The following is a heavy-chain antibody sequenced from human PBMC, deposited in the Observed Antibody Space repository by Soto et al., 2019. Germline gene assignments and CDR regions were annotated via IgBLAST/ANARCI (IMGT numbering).Heavy chain of an antibody. J-gene: IGHJ6*02. CDR3: AIDRVRRDNKSYSLDV. Sequence: QVQLQESAPGLVKPSQTLSLTCTVSGDSISSGGYYWSWIRQHPGKGMEWIGYIFYTVTTYYNPSLKSRFLNSVDTSKRQFSQKLTSVTATDTAIYYWAIDRVRRDNKSYSLDVWGQGTTVSVSS. CDR1: GDSISSGGYY. D-gene: IGHD2-21*01. CDR2: IFYTVTT. V-gene: IGHV4-31*03.